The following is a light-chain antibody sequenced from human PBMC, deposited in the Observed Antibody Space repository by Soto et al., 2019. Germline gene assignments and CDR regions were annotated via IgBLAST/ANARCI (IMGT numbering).Light chain of an antibody. J-gene: IGKJ2*01. CDR2: GAS. CDR1: QSIYINY. Sequence: EIVLTQSPGTLSLSPGERATLSCRASQSIYINYLAWYQHKPGQAPRLLISGASTRATGIPDRFSGSGSGTDFTLTISRLDPADFAVYFCQQYGSSPYTFGQGTNVEIK. V-gene: IGKV3-20*01. CDR3: QQYGSSPYT.